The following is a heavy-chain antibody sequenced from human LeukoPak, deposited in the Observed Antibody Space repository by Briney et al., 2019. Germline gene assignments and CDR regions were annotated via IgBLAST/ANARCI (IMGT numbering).Heavy chain of an antibody. V-gene: IGHV3-30-3*01. CDR3: ATSPRYKQQLGYFDY. Sequence: GGSLRLSCAASGLTFSSYAMHWVRQAPGKGLEWVAVISYDETNKYYADSVKGRFTISRDNSKNTPYLQMNSLRAEDTAVYYCATSPRYKQQLGYFDYWGQGTLVTVSS. CDR2: ISYDETNK. J-gene: IGHJ4*02. D-gene: IGHD6-13*01. CDR1: GLTFSSYA.